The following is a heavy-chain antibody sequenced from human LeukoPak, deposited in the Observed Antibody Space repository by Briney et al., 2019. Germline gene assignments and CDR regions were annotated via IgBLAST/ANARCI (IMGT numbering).Heavy chain of an antibody. CDR2: FSGSGGST. V-gene: IGHV3-23*01. J-gene: IGHJ4*02. D-gene: IGHD5-18*01. CDR3: AREDTAMVQGLDY. Sequence: PGGSLRLSCAASGFTFSSYAMSWVRQAPGKGLECISGFSGSGGSTYYADSVKGRFTISRDNSKNTLYLQMNSLRAEDTAVYYCAREDTAMVQGLDYWGQGTLVTVSS. CDR1: GFTFSSYA.